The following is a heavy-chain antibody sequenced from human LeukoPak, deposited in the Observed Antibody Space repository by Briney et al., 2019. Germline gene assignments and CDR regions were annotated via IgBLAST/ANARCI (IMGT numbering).Heavy chain of an antibody. Sequence: SETLSLTCTVSGYSISSDYYWGWIRQPPGKGREWIGNIYYSGSTYYNPSLKSRVTISLDTSKNQFSLKLSSVTAADTAVYYCASVRRGFGESSKYYAYYYMGVWGKGTTVTISS. CDR2: IYYSGST. CDR3: ASVRRGFGESSKYYAYYYMGV. D-gene: IGHD3-10*01. J-gene: IGHJ6*03. V-gene: IGHV4-38-2*02. CDR1: GYSISSDYY.